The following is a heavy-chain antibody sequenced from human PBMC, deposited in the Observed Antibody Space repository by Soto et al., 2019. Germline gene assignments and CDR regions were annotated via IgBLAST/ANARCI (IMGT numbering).Heavy chain of an antibody. CDR2: ISGSGGST. J-gene: IGHJ4*02. D-gene: IGHD2-15*01. CDR1: GFTFSSYA. Sequence: GGSLRLSCAASGFTFSSYAMSWVRQAPGKGLEWVSAISGSGGSTYYADSVKGRFTISRDNSKNTLYLQMNSLRAEDTAVYYCAKSGPPKVIVVVVAATLFDYWGQGTLVTVSS. CDR3: AKSGPPKVIVVVVAATLFDY. V-gene: IGHV3-23*01.